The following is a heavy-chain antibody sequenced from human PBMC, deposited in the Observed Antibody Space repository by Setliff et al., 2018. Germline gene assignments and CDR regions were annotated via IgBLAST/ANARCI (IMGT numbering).Heavy chain of an antibody. Sequence: GGSLRLSCAASGFTFSTYAMSWVRQAPGKGLEWVSAIDGRGDNTYYADSVKGRFTISRDNPKNTLFLQMNSLRVEDTAVYFCARDGSVRGVDEYFDYWGQGTLVTVSS. CDR1: GFTFSTYA. J-gene: IGHJ4*02. CDR3: ARDGSVRGVDEYFDY. V-gene: IGHV3-23*01. CDR2: IDGRGDNT. D-gene: IGHD1-26*01.